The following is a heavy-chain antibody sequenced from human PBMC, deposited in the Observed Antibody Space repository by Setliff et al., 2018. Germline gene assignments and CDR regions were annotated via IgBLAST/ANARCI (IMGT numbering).Heavy chain of an antibody. CDR1: GDSMNSGVYY. J-gene: IGHJ6*03. D-gene: IGHD3-3*01. Sequence: SETLSLTCKVSGDSMNSGVYYWAWIRQPPGKGLEWIGHFYSSGATDYNLSLKSRVTISLDTSKNQFSLKLTSVTAADTAVYYCARMSGFLHMDVWGKGTTVTVSS. CDR2: FYSSGAT. CDR3: ARMSGFLHMDV. V-gene: IGHV4-39*07.